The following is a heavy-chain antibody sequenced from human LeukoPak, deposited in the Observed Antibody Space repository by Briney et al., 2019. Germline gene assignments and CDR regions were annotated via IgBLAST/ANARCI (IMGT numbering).Heavy chain of an antibody. CDR1: GFTFSSYS. J-gene: IGHJ3*02. CDR3: ARDFRGNAFDI. D-gene: IGHD3-16*01. V-gene: IGHV3-21*01. CDR2: ISSSSSYI. Sequence: GGSLRLSCAASGFTFSSYSMNWFRQAPGKGLEWVSSISSSSSYIYYADSVKGRFTISRDNAKNSLYLQMNSLRAEDTAVYYCARDFRGNAFDIWGQGTMVTVSS.